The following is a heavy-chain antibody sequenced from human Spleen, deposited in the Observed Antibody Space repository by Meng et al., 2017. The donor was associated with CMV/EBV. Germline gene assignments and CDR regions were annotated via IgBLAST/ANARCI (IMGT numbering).Heavy chain of an antibody. D-gene: IGHD6-19*01. CDR2: INHSGST. Sequence: GSLRLSCAVYGGSFSGYYWSWIRQPPGKGLEWIGEINHSGSTNYNPSLKSRVTISVDTSKNQFSLKLSSVTAADTAVYYCARGGAVAGTGTDYWGQGTLVTVS. V-gene: IGHV4-34*01. CDR1: GGSFSGYY. CDR3: ARGGAVAGTGTDY. J-gene: IGHJ4*02.